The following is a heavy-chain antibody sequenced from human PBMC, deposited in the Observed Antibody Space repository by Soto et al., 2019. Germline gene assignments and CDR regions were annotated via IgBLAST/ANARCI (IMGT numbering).Heavy chain of an antibody. CDR2: INGDGGST. Sequence: GGSLRLSCAASGFTFSSYWMHWVRQAPGKGLVWVSRINGDGGSTSYADSVKGRFTISRDNAKNTLYPQMNSLRAEDTAVYYCARDNGYCSGGSCSDDAFDIWGQGTMVTVSS. J-gene: IGHJ3*02. D-gene: IGHD2-15*01. V-gene: IGHV3-74*01. CDR1: GFTFSSYW. CDR3: ARDNGYCSGGSCSDDAFDI.